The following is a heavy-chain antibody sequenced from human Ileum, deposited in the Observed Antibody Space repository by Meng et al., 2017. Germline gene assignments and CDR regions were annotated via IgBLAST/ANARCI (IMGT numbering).Heavy chain of an antibody. CDR3: ARPSSVWYRDAFDI. D-gene: IGHD6-19*01. J-gene: IGHJ3*02. V-gene: IGHV5-51*01. Sequence: GGSLEIYCKGSGYSVNSYWLGWMRQAPGKDLEWMGIIYPGDSDTRYSPSFQGQVTISADKSISTAYLQWSSLKASDTAMYYCARPSSVWYRDAFDIWGQGTMVTVSS. CDR2: IYPGDSDT. CDR1: GYSVNSYW.